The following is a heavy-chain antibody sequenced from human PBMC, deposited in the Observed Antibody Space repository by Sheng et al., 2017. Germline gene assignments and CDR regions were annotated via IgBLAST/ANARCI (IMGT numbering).Heavy chain of an antibody. Sequence: QVQLQESGPGLVKAFGDPCPSPALSLVAPSVVTTGAGSGSPPREGTGVDWGISITVGAPTTTPPSKSRVTISVDTSKNQFSLKLSSVTAADTAVYYCARGMATITGYYYYMDVWGKGTTVTVSS. CDR1: VAPSVVTT. CDR3: ARGMATITGYYYYMDV. J-gene: IGHJ6*03. CDR2: SITVGAP. D-gene: IGHD5-12*01. V-gene: IGHV4-59*11.